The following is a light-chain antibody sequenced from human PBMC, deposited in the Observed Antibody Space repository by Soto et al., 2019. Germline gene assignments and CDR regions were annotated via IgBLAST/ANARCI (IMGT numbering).Light chain of an antibody. CDR3: QQRSNWPPGYT. Sequence: EIVLIQSPATLSLSPGERATLSCRASQSVSSSLAWYQQNPGQAPRLLIFDASNRATGIPVRFSGSGSGTDFTLTISSLEPEDFTVYYCQQRSNWPPGYTFGQGTKLEI. V-gene: IGKV3-11*01. CDR1: QSVSSS. CDR2: DAS. J-gene: IGKJ2*01.